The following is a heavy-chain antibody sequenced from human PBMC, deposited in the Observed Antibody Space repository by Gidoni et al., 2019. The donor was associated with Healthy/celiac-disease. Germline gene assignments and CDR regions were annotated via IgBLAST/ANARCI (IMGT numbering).Heavy chain of an antibody. V-gene: IGHV1-69*04. D-gene: IGHD2-15*01. CDR2: IIPILGIA. CDR3: ARGEGSYCSGGSCYPTKFDP. CDR1: GGLFSSYA. J-gene: IGHJ5*02. Sequence: QVQLVQSGAEVKKPGSSVKVSCKASGGLFSSYAICWVRQAPGLGLEWMGRIIPILGIANYAQKFQGRVTITADKSTSTAYMELSSLRSEETAVYYCARGEGSYCSGGSCYPTKFDPWGQGTLVTVSS.